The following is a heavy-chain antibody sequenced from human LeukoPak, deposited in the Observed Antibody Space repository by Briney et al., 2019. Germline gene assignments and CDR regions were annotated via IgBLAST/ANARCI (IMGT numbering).Heavy chain of an antibody. D-gene: IGHD5-18*01. CDR3: ARTPRGYSYGYGFDY. CDR1: GFTFSSYS. CDR2: ISDSGATK. V-gene: IGHV3-48*02. Sequence: GGSLRLSCAASGFTFSSYSMTWVRQAPGRGLEWISYISDSGATKHYADSVRGRFTISRDNAKNSLYLQVDSLRDEDTAVYYCARTPRGYSYGYGFDYWGQGILVTVSS. J-gene: IGHJ4*02.